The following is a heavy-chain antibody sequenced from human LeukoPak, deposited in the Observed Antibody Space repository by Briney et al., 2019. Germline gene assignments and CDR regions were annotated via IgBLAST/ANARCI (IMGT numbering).Heavy chain of an antibody. CDR2: IYYSGST. Sequence: SETLSLTCTVSGGSISSYYWSWIRQPPGKGLEWIGYIYYSGSTNYNPSLKSRVTISVDTSKNQFSLKLSSVTAADTAVYYCAREDGSGSLGIDYWGKETLVTVSS. V-gene: IGHV4-59*01. J-gene: IGHJ4*02. CDR3: AREDGSGSLGIDY. CDR1: GGSISSYY. D-gene: IGHD3-10*01.